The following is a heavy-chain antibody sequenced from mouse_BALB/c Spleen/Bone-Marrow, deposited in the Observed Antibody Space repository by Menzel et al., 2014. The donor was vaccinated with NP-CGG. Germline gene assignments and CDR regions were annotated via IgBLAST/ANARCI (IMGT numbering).Heavy chain of an antibody. V-gene: IGHV3-1*02. CDR2: IHYNGNT. Sequence: EVKLMESGPDLVKPSQSLSLTCTVTGYSITSGYSWHWIWQFPGNKLEWLGYIHYNGNTDYNPSLRSRISITRDTSKNQFFLQLNSVTTEDTATYYCARFYGSYSYWGQGTTLTVSS. CDR3: ARFYGSYSY. CDR1: GYSITSGYS. D-gene: IGHD1-1*02. J-gene: IGHJ2*01.